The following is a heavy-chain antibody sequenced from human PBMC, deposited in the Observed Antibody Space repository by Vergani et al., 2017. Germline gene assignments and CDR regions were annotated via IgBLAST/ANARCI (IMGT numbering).Heavy chain of an antibody. D-gene: IGHD2-15*01. CDR2: IYPGDSDT. CDR3: ARLNGMTTPTPHLMDV. J-gene: IGHJ6*03. V-gene: IGHV5-51*03. Sequence: EVQLVQSGAEVKKPGESLKISCKGSGYSFTSYWIGWVRQMPGKGLEWMGIIYPGDSDTRYSPSFQGQVTISANKSISTAYLQWSSLKASDTAMYYCARLNGMTTPTPHLMDVWGKGTTVTVSS. CDR1: GYSFTSYW.